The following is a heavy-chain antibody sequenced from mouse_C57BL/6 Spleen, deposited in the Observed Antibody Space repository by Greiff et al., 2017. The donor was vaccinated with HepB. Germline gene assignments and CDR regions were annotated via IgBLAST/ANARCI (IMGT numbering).Heavy chain of an antibody. CDR1: GFTFSDYY. Sequence: EVQVVESEGGLVQPGSSMKLSCTASGFTFSDYYMAWVRQVPEKGLEWVANINYDGSSTYYLDSLKSRFIISRDNAKNILYLQMSSLKSEDTATYYCARDREWYFDVWGTGTTVTVSS. CDR2: INYDGSST. V-gene: IGHV5-16*01. CDR3: ARDREWYFDV. D-gene: IGHD3-1*01. J-gene: IGHJ1*03.